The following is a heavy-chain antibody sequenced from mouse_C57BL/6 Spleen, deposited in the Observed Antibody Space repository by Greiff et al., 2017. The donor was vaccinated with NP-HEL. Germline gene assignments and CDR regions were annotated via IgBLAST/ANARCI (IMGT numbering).Heavy chain of an antibody. V-gene: IGHV5-12*01. Sequence: EVHLVESGGGLVQPGGSLKLSCAASGFTFSDYYMYWVRQTPEKRLEWVAYISNGGGSTYYPDTVKGRFTISRDHAKNTLYLQMSRLKSEDTAMYYCARHAPYYGSSYGAMDYWGQGTSVTVSS. J-gene: IGHJ4*01. D-gene: IGHD1-1*01. CDR3: ARHAPYYGSSYGAMDY. CDR1: GFTFSDYY. CDR2: ISNGGGST.